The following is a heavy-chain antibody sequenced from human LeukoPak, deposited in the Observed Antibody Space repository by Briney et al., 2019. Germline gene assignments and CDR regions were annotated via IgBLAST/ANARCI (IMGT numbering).Heavy chain of an antibody. CDR1: GFTFSSYW. CDR2: ISSDGTTT. Sequence: GGSLRLSCAASGFTFSSYWMHWVRQAPGKGLVWVSLISSDGTTTRYADSVKGRFTISRDNAKNSLYLQMNGLRAEDTAVYYCARRESSSWYFVDYWGQGTLVTVSS. CDR3: ARRESSSWYFVDY. D-gene: IGHD6-13*01. V-gene: IGHV3-74*01. J-gene: IGHJ4*02.